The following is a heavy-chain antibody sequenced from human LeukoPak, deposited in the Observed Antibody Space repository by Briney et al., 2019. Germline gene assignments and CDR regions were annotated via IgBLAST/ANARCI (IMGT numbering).Heavy chain of an antibody. CDR2: INHSGST. CDR1: GGSFSGYY. Sequence: PSETLSLTCAVYGGSFSGYYWSWIRQPPGKVLEWIGEINHSGSTNYNPSLKSRVTISVDTSKNQFSLKLSSVTAADTAVYYCARAGRVRGVILTNAFDIWGQGTMVTVSS. CDR3: ARAGRVRGVILTNAFDI. D-gene: IGHD3-10*01. J-gene: IGHJ3*02. V-gene: IGHV4-34*01.